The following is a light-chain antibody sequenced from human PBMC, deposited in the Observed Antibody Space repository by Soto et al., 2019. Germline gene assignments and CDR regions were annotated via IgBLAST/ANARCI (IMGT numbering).Light chain of an antibody. CDR1: QSLSSW. J-gene: IGKJ1*01. CDR2: DAS. V-gene: IGKV1-5*01. Sequence: DIQMTQSPSTLSASVGDRVTITCRASQSLSSWLAWYQQKPGKAPKLLIYDASSLESGVPSRFSGSGSGTEFTLTISSLQPDDFATYYCQQYNSYSPWTFGQGTKVDI. CDR3: QQYNSYSPWT.